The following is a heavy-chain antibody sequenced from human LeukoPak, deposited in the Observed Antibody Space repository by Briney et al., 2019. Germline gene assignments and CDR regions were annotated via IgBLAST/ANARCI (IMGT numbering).Heavy chain of an antibody. Sequence: SETLSLTCAVYGGSFSGYYWSWIRQPPGKGLEWIGEINHSGSTNYNPSLKSRVTISVDTSKNQFSLKLGSVTAADTAVYYCARGSLDTAAFDYWGQGTLVTVSS. J-gene: IGHJ4*02. V-gene: IGHV4-34*01. D-gene: IGHD5-18*01. CDR2: INHSGST. CDR3: ARGSLDTAAFDY. CDR1: GGSFSGYY.